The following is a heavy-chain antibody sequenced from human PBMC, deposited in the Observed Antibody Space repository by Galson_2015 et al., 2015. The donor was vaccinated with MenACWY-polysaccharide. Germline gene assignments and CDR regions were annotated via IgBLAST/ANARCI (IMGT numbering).Heavy chain of an antibody. V-gene: IGHV4-31*03. Sequence: PLSLTCTVSGDSITIGGYFWSWIRQHPGKGLEWIASTSYDGGTYYNPSLKSRVTISVDTPKNQFSLWLNSVTAADTAVYYCARGGRAVSNRNWFDPWGQGTLVTVSS. J-gene: IGHJ5*02. CDR3: ARGGRAVSNRNWFDP. CDR1: GDSITIGGYF. D-gene: IGHD3-16*01. CDR2: TSYDGGT.